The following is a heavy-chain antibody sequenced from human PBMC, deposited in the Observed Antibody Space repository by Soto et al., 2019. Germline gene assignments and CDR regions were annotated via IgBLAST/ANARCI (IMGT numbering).Heavy chain of an antibody. CDR1: GFSFCGSW. J-gene: IGHJ4*02. CDR2: INPDGSGE. D-gene: IGHD2-15*01. CDR3: AREHSFGLDY. Sequence: EVQLVESGGGLVQPGGSLRLSCEASGFSFCGSWMTWVRQAPGRGLEWLAKINPDGSGEYYVDSVKGRFTISRDNARSSLFFQMHSLRDEDTAVYFCAREHSFGLDYWGQGTLVTVSS. V-gene: IGHV3-7*04.